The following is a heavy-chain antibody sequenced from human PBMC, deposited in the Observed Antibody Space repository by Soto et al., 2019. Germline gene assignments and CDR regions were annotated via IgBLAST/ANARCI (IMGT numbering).Heavy chain of an antibody. D-gene: IGHD2-15*01. J-gene: IGHJ3*02. CDR1: GFTFSSYA. Sequence: GGSLRLSCAASGFTFSSYAMSWVRQAPGKGLEWVSAISGSGGSTYYADSVKGRFTISRDNSKNTLYLQMNSLRAEDTAVYYCAKDRRIVVVLDGAFDIWGQGTMVTVSS. CDR2: ISGSGGST. CDR3: AKDRRIVVVLDGAFDI. V-gene: IGHV3-23*01.